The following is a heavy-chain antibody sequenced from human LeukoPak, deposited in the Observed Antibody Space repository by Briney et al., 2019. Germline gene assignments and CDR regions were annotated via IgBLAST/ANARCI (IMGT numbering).Heavy chain of an antibody. J-gene: IGHJ4*02. CDR1: RFTFSSYW. CDR2: ISSSSSYI. D-gene: IGHD3-10*01. Sequence: GGSLRLSCAASRFTFSSYWMNWVRQAPGKGLEWVSSISSSSSYIYYADSVKGRFTISRDNAKNSLYLQMNSLRAEDTAVYYCASSSYGSGVRDYWGQGTLVTVSS. V-gene: IGHV3-21*01. CDR3: ASSSYGSGVRDY.